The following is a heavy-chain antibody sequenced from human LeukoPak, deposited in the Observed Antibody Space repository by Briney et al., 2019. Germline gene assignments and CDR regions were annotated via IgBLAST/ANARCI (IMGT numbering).Heavy chain of an antibody. V-gene: IGHV3-48*03. CDR3: ARANCGGDCYSDY. CDR1: GFTFSSYE. D-gene: IGHD2-21*02. CDR2: ISSSGSTI. J-gene: IGHJ4*02. Sequence: GGSLRLSCAASGFTFSSYEMNWVRQAPGKGLEWVSYISSSGSTIYYADSVKGRFTISRDNAKNSLYLQMNSLRAEDTAVYYCARANCGGDCYSDYWGQGTLVTVSS.